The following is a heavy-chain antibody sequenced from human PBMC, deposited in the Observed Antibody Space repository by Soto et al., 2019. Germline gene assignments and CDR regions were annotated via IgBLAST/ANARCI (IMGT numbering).Heavy chain of an antibody. D-gene: IGHD4-17*01. J-gene: IGHJ6*02. CDR3: ARDLGDYGDYEYYYYYGMDV. CDR1: CYSISSGYY. V-gene: IGHV4-38-2*02. Sequence: KSSETLSLTCAVSCYSISSGYYWGWIRQPPGKGLEWIGSIYHSGSTYYNPSLKSRVTISVDTSKNQFSLKLSSVTAADTAVYYCARDLGDYGDYEYYYYYGMDVWGQGTTVTVSS. CDR2: IYHSGST.